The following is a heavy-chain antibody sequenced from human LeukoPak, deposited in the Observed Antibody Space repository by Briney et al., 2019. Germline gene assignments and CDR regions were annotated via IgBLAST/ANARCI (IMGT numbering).Heavy chain of an antibody. J-gene: IGHJ4*02. CDR3: AAMYSSGWYGYY. D-gene: IGHD6-19*01. CDR2: ISYDGSNK. CDR1: GFTFSSYG. V-gene: IGHV3-30*03. Sequence: GRSLRLSCAASGFTFSSYGMHWVRQAPGTGLEWVAVISYDGSNKYYADSVKGRFTISRDNSKNTLYLQMNSLRAEDTAVYYCAAMYSSGWYGYYWGQGTLVTVSS.